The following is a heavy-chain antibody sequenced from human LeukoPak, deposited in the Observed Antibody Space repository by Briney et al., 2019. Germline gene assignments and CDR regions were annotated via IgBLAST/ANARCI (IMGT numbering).Heavy chain of an antibody. CDR2: ISGSGGST. Sequence: RGSLRLSCAASGFTFSSYSMNWVRQAPGKGLEWVSAISGSGGSTYYADSVKGRFTISRDNSKNTLYLQMNSLRAEDTAVYYCAKSRPAGTDAFDIWGQGTMVTVSS. J-gene: IGHJ3*02. CDR3: AKSRPAGTDAFDI. V-gene: IGHV3-23*01. CDR1: GFTFSSYS. D-gene: IGHD6-13*01.